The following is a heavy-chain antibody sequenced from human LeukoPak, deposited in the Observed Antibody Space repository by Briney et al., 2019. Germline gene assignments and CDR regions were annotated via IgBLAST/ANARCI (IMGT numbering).Heavy chain of an antibody. J-gene: IGHJ4*02. D-gene: IGHD2/OR15-2a*01. CDR1: GGSITSSGFY. CDR2: IHYRGST. Sequence: SETLSLTCIVSGGSITSSGFYWGWVRQPPGKGLEWIGSIHYRGSTCYNPSLKSRVTISVDTSKNQFSLNLTPVTAADTAVYYCATYFGSQYYSNSRFDYWGQGTLVTVSS. V-gene: IGHV4-39*01. CDR3: ATYFGSQYYSNSRFDY.